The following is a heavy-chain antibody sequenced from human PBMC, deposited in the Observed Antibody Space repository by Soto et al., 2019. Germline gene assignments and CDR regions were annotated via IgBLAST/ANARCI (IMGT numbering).Heavy chain of an antibody. Sequence: QVHLTQWGAGLLHPSETLSLTCAVYGGSFTGYYWCWIRQPPGKGLEWNGEITHSGRTNYNPSLNDRGANSRATSTNQCSRKLNSVTVADTYVYYCARTVRIDTMFGLVKPTFFDYWGQGNLRAVSS. CDR1: GGSFTGYY. V-gene: IGHV4-34*01. J-gene: IGHJ4*02. CDR2: ITHSGRT. CDR3: ARTVRIDTMFGLVKPTFFDY. D-gene: IGHD3-3*01.